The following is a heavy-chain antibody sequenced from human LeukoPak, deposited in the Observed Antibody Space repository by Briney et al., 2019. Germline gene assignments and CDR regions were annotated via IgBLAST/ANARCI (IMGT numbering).Heavy chain of an antibody. Sequence: ASVKVSCKASGYTFTSYAISWVRQAPGQGLEWMGRIIPILGIANYAQKFQGRVTITADKSTSTAYMELSSLRSEDTAVYYCARCPYYYDGMDVWGQGTTVTVSS. CDR3: ARCPYYYDGMDV. CDR2: IIPILGIA. V-gene: IGHV1-69*04. CDR1: GYTFTSYA. J-gene: IGHJ6*02.